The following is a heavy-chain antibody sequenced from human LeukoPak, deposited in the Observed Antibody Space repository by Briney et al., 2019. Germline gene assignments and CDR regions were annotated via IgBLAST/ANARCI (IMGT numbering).Heavy chain of an antibody. CDR2: IYYGGST. V-gene: IGHV4-39*01. CDR1: GGSISSSSYY. D-gene: IGHD3-16*01. J-gene: IGHJ4*02. Sequence: SETLSLTCTVSGGSISSSSYYWGWIRQPPGKGLEWIGSIYYGGSTYYNPSLKSRVTISVDTSKNQFSLKLSSVTAADTAVYYCARLETYYDYVWGEDYWGQGTLVTVSS. CDR3: ARLETYYDYVWGEDY.